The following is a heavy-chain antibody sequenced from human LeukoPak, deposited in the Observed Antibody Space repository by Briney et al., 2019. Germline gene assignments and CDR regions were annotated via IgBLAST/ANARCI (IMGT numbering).Heavy chain of an antibody. CDR2: IYSGGQT. J-gene: IGHJ4*02. Sequence: GGSLRLSCVASGLSVSSNYMSWVRQAPGKGLEWVAVIYSGGQTYYADSAKGRFTISRDNSKNTLYLQMNSLRAEDTAMYYCTRSYYYDSSGYRNDYWGQGTLVTVSS. V-gene: IGHV3-53*01. CDR3: TRSYYYDSSGYRNDY. CDR1: GLSVSSNY. D-gene: IGHD3-22*01.